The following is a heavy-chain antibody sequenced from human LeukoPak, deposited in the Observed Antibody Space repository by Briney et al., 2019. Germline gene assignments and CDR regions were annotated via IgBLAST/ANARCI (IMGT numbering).Heavy chain of an antibody. D-gene: IGHD3-22*01. CDR3: TRDPYYYDSSGYYY. V-gene: IGHV3-21*03. CDR1: GFTFSSYS. Sequence: GGSLRLSCAASGFTFSSYSMKWVRQAAGKGLEWVSSISSSSSYIYYADSVKGRFTISRDNAKNPLYLQMNSLKTEDTAVYYCTRDPYYYDSSGYYYWGQGTLVTVSS. J-gene: IGHJ4*02. CDR2: ISSSSSYI.